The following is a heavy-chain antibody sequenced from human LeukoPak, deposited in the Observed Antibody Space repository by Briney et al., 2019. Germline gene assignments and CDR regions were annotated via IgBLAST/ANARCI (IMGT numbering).Heavy chain of an antibody. CDR3: AKWELLRLFDY. V-gene: IGHV4-34*01. CDR1: GGSFSSYY. D-gene: IGHD1-26*01. Sequence: SETLSLTCAVYGGSFSSYYWNWIRQPPGKGLEWIGEIDRTGSTNYIPSLKSRVTISIDTSENQFSLKLSSVTAADTAVYYCAKWELLRLFDYWGQGTLVTVSS. CDR2: IDRTGST. J-gene: IGHJ4*02.